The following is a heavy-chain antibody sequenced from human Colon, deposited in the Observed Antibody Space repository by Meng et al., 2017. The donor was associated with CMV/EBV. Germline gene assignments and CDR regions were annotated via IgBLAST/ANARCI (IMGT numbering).Heavy chain of an antibody. CDR3: ARIYEGSYFIPEY. V-gene: IGHV4-59*01. Sequence: SETLSLTCTVSGGSISDFYWSWIRQPPGKGLEWIGYISHTGRTNYNPSLKTEVTISVDTSKNQFSLTLNSVTAADTAVHYCARIYEGSYFIPEYWGQGTLVTVSS. J-gene: IGHJ4*02. CDR2: ISHTGRT. CDR1: GGSISDFY. D-gene: IGHD1-26*01.